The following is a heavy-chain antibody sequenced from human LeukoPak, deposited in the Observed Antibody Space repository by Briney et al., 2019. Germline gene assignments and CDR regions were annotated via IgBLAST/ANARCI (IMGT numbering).Heavy chain of an antibody. D-gene: IGHD4-17*01. CDR1: GLTFSSYA. CDR2: ISYDGSNK. CDR3: ASSTVTPSHFDY. V-gene: IGHV3-30-3*01. J-gene: IGHJ4*02. Sequence: PGGSLRLSCAASGLTFSSYAMHWVRQAPGKGLEWVAVISYDGSNKYYADSVKGRFTISRDNSKNTLYLQMNSLRAEDTAVYYCASSTVTPSHFDYWGQGTLVTVSS.